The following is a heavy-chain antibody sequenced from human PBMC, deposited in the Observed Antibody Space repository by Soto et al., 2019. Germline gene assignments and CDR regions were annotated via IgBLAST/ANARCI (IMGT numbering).Heavy chain of an antibody. V-gene: IGHV4-39*01. J-gene: IGHJ4*02. CDR1: GGSISSRSYS. D-gene: IGHD4-17*01. CDR3: ARQSTVTDFDY. CDR2: FYNSGST. Sequence: PWETLSLTCTVSGGSISSRSYSWGWIRQPPGKGLEWIVNFYNSGSTYYNPSLKSRVTISVDTSKNQFSLRLSSVTASDTAVYYCARQSTVTDFDYWGQGTLVTVSS.